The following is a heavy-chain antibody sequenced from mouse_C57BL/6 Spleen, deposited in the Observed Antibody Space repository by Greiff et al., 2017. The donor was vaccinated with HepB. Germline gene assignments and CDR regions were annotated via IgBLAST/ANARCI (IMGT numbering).Heavy chain of an antibody. J-gene: IGHJ2*01. Sequence: EVKLVESEGGLVQPGSSMKLSCTASGFTFSDYYMAWVRQVPEKGLEWVANINYDGSSTYYLDSLKSRFIISRDNAKNILYLQMSSLKSEDTATYYCARERYDYGGYYFDYWGQGTTLTVSS. CDR2: INYDGSST. CDR1: GFTFSDYY. D-gene: IGHD2-4*01. V-gene: IGHV5-16*01. CDR3: ARERYDYGGYYFDY.